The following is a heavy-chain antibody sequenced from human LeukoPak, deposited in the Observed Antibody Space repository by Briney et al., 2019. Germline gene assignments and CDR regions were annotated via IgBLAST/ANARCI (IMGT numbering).Heavy chain of an antibody. CDR1: GGSISIYY. CDR2: IYYSGST. Sequence: SETLSLTCTVSGGSISIYYWGWIRQPPGKGLEWIGYIYYSGSTNYNPSLKSRVTISVDTSKNQFSLKLSSVTAADTAVYYCARVRYYDSSGSDYWGQGTLVTVSS. V-gene: IGHV4-59*12. J-gene: IGHJ4*02. D-gene: IGHD3-22*01. CDR3: ARVRYYDSSGSDY.